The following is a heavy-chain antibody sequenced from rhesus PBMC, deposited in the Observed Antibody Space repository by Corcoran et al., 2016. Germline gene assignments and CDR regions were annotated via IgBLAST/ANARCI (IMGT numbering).Heavy chain of an antibody. J-gene: IGHJ4*01. CDR3: ARHSGYSGYSSFDY. CDR2: IYSNSEST. D-gene: IGHD5-30*01. V-gene: IGHV4S12*01. Sequence: QVQLQESGPGLVKSSETLSLTCAVSSGSIRSSNWWSWIRQPPGNGLEWIGGIYSNSESTPSNPSLTSRVTISTAPSQNQFPLKLSSVTAADTAVYYCARHSGYSGYSSFDYWGQGVLVTVSS. CDR1: SGSIRSSNW.